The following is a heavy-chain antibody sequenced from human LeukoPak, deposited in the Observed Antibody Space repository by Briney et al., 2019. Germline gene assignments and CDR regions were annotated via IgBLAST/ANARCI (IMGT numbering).Heavy chain of an antibody. Sequence: SETLSLTCALYGGSFSGYYWSWIRQPPGKGLEWIGEINHSGSTNYNPSLKSRVTISVDTSKNQFSLRLSSVTAADTAVYYCARVGGYGADYWGQGTLVTVSS. J-gene: IGHJ4*02. CDR2: INHSGST. D-gene: IGHD4-17*01. CDR1: GGSFSGYY. V-gene: IGHV4-34*01. CDR3: ARVGGYGADY.